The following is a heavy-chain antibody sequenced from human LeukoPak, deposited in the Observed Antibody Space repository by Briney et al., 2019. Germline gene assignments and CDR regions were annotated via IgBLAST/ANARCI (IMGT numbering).Heavy chain of an antibody. CDR1: GFTFSDYY. CDR2: ISGSGGST. CDR3: AKDLIAVAGTHY. Sequence: TGGSLRLSCAASGFTFSDYYMSWIRQAPGKGLEWVSAISGSGGSTYYADSVKGRFTISRDNSKNTLYLQMNSLRAEDTAVYYCAKDLIAVAGTHYWGQGTLVTVSS. D-gene: IGHD6-19*01. J-gene: IGHJ4*02. V-gene: IGHV3-23*01.